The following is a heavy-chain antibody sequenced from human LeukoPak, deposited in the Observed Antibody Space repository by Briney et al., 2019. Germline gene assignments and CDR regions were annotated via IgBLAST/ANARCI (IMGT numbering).Heavy chain of an antibody. Sequence: SETLSLTCAAYGVSFSGYYWSWIRQPPGKGLEWIGEINHSGSTNYNPSLKSRVTISVDTSKNQFPLKLSSVTAADTAVYYCARGPYRGFDYWGQGTLVTVSS. D-gene: IGHD1-14*01. CDR1: GVSFSGYY. CDR2: INHSGST. CDR3: ARGPYRGFDY. V-gene: IGHV4-34*01. J-gene: IGHJ4*02.